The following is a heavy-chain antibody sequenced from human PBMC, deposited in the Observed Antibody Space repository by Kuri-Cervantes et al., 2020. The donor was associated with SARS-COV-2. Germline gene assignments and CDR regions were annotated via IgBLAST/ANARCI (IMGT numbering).Heavy chain of an antibody. D-gene: IGHD1-26*01. V-gene: IGHV1-18*01. CDR2: SSTYNGYT. Sequence: ASVKVSSNASGYTFNTYDIIWVRQAPGQGLEWMGWSSTYNGYTNYEQKFQGRVTMTTDTSTSTAYMELRSLRSDDTAVYYCARVGATHFYGMNVWGQGTTVTVSS. CDR3: ARVGATHFYGMNV. J-gene: IGHJ6*02. CDR1: GYTFNTYD.